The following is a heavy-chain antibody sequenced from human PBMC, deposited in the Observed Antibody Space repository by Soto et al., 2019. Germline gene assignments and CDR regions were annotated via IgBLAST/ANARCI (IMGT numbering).Heavy chain of an antibody. CDR3: AKDLWGSWTVDY. CDR1: GFTFQNYH. V-gene: IGHV1-46*02. D-gene: IGHD3-16*01. J-gene: IGHJ4*02. Sequence: QVQLVQSGAEVKEPGASVKVSCKASGFTFQNYHMHWVRQAPGQGLEWMGIIHPSGDTTTYAQNFQGRLAMTRDTSTSTAYMELSSLTSEDTAVYYCAKDLWGSWTVDYWGQGILITVSS. CDR2: IHPSGDTT.